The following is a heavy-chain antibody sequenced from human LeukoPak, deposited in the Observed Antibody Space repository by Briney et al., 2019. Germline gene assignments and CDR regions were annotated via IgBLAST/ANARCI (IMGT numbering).Heavy chain of an antibody. D-gene: IGHD3-10*01. CDR1: VFTVSSSY. Sequence: PGGSLRLSCAASVFTVSSSYMTWVRQAPWKGLEWLSVIRSGGSTVYADSVKGRFTISRDNSKNTLYLQLNSLRAEDTAVYYCAREGSGRTAYNDGLDVWGRGQWSPSLQ. V-gene: IGHV3-53*01. CDR3: AREGSGRTAYNDGLDV. J-gene: IGHJ3*01. CDR2: IRSGGST.